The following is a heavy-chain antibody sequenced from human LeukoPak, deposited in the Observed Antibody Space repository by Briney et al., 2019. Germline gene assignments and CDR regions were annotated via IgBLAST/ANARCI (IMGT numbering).Heavy chain of an antibody. CDR3: TRHHTRRGSGFVEVPAALIDY. CDR1: IGSISSSKW. V-gene: IGHV4-4*02. D-gene: IGHD2-2*01. J-gene: IGHJ4*02. CDR2: IYLYGTT. Sequence: SETLSLTCSVSIGSISSSKWWSWVRQSPVKGLEWIGEIYLYGTTNYNPSFTSRVTMSVDRSRNQFSLKLSSVTAADTAVYYCTRHHTRRGSGFVEVPAALIDYWGQGTLVTVPS.